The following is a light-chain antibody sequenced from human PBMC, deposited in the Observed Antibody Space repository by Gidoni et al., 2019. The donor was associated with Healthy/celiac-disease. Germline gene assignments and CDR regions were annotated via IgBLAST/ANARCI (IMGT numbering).Light chain of an antibody. Sequence: EIVLTQSPATLSLSPGDSATLSCRARQSVSSYLAWYHQNPGQAPRLLIYDASNRAPGIPARFSGSVSGTDFTLTISSLEPEYFAVYYCQQRSHWPPILTVGGXTKVEIK. J-gene: IGKJ4*01. CDR1: QSVSSY. V-gene: IGKV3-11*01. CDR3: QQRSHWPPILT. CDR2: DAS.